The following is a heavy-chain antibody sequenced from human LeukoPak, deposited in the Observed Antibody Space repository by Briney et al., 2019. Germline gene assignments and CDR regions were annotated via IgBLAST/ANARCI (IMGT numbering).Heavy chain of an antibody. CDR1: GFTVSSSC. Sequence: GGSLRLSCAASGFTVSSSCMSWVRQAPGKGLEWVSLIYGGGSTSYADSVKGRFTIFRGNSKSTLYLQMNSLRAEDTAVYYCARHLELRRGYFDYWGQGTLVTVSS. CDR3: ARHLELRRGYFDY. CDR2: IYGGGST. J-gene: IGHJ4*02. D-gene: IGHD1-7*01. V-gene: IGHV3-66*04.